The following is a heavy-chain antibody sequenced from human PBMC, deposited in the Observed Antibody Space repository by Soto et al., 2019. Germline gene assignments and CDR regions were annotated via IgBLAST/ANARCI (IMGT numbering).Heavy chain of an antibody. CDR1: GYTFTSYG. CDR2: ISAYNGNT. J-gene: IGHJ6*03. CDR3: ARVSNDYYGSGSYDYYYYYMDV. Sequence: QVPLVQSGAEVKKPGASVKVSCKASGYTFTSYGISWVRQAPGQGLEWMGWISAYNGNTNYAQKLQGRVTMTTDTSTSTAYMELRSLRSDDTAVYYCARVSNDYYGSGSYDYYYYYMDVWGKGTTVTVSS. V-gene: IGHV1-18*01. D-gene: IGHD3-10*01.